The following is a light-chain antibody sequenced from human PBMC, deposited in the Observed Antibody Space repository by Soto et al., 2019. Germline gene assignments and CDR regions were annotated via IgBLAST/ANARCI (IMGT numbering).Light chain of an antibody. CDR2: DVS. Sequence: QSALAQPRSVSGSPGQSVAISCTGTSSAVGTYNYVAWYQQHPGKAPKLIIYDVSKRPSGVPDRFSGSKSGNTASLTISGLQAEDEADYYCCSYADSHTGVFGGGTKVTVL. V-gene: IGLV2-11*01. CDR3: CSYADSHTGV. CDR1: SSAVGTYNY. J-gene: IGLJ2*01.